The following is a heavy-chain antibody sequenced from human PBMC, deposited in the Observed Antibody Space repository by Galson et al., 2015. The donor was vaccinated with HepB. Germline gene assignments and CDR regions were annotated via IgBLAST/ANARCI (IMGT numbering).Heavy chain of an antibody. CDR3: ARGRNQLSGYYYYGMDV. J-gene: IGHJ6*02. D-gene: IGHD2-2*01. CDR2: IVGSADDT. V-gene: IGHV3-23*01. Sequence: SLRLSCAASGFTFSNYAMSWVRQAPGKGLEWVSAIVGSADDTYYADSVKGRFTISRDNSRKTLYFQMNSLRAEDTAVYYCARGRNQLSGYYYYGMDVWGQGTTVTVSS. CDR1: GFTFSNYA.